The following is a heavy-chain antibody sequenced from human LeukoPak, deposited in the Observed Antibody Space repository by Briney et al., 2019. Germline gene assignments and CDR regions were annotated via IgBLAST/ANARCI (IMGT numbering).Heavy chain of an antibody. CDR1: GYTFTGYY. D-gene: IGHD6-13*01. CDR2: INPNSGGT. Sequence: ASVKVSCKASGYTFTGYYMHWVRQAPGQGLEWMGWINPNSGGTNYAQKFQGRVTMTRDMSTSTVYMELSSPRSEDTAVYYCARVAAAGRDNDYWGQGTLVTVSS. V-gene: IGHV1-2*02. CDR3: ARVAAAGRDNDY. J-gene: IGHJ4*02.